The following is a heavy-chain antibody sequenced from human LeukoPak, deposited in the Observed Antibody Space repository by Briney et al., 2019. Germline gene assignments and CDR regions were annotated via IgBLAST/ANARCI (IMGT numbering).Heavy chain of an antibody. CDR3: AKANYDFWSGYLNWFDP. Sequence: GGSLRLSCAASGFTFSSYAMTWVRQAPGKGLEWVSAISGSGGSTYYADSVKGRITISRDNSKNTLYLQMNGLRAEDTAVYYCAKANYDFWSGYLNWFDPWGQGTLVTVSS. V-gene: IGHV3-23*01. D-gene: IGHD3-3*01. CDR1: GFTFSSYA. CDR2: ISGSGGST. J-gene: IGHJ5*02.